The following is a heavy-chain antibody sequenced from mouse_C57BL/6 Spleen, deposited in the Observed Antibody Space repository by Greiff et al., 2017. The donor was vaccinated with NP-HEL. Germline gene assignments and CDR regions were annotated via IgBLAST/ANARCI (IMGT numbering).Heavy chain of an antibody. J-gene: IGHJ2*01. Sequence: VKLQQSGAELVKPGASVKLSCKASGYTFTEYTIHWVKQRSGQGLEWIGWFYPGSGSIKYNEKFKDKATLTADKSSSTVYMELSRLTSEDSAVYFCARHEEISLMIMSYFDYWGQGTTLTVSS. D-gene: IGHD2-4*01. V-gene: IGHV1-62-2*01. CDR2: FYPGSGSI. CDR1: GYTFTEYT. CDR3: ARHEEISLMIMSYFDY.